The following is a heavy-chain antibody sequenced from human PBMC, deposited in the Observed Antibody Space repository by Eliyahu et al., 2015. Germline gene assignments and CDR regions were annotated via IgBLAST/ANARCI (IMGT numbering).Heavy chain of an antibody. D-gene: IGHD5/OR15-5a*01. CDR2: ISTTSNYI. Sequence: EVQLVESGGGLVKPGGSLRLSCAASGFPFSSYAMNWVRQAPGKGLEWVSSISTTSNYIYYADSLKGRFTVSRDNAKNSLYLQMNSLRVEDTAVYYCARSVPSTKLFDYWGQGILVTVSS. J-gene: IGHJ4*02. CDR1: GFPFSSYA. CDR3: ARSVPSTKLFDY. V-gene: IGHV3-21*01.